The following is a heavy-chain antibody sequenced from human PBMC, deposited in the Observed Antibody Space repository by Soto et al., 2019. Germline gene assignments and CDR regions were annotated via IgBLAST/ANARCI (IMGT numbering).Heavy chain of an antibody. CDR3: ARGLGIAATGRPGNYAMDL. V-gene: IGHV3-21*01. CDR2: ISSSSYI. D-gene: IGHD6-13*01. CDR1: GFTFSSSS. J-gene: IGHJ6*04. Sequence: PVGSLRLSCAASGFTFSSSSMNWVRQAPGKGLEWVSSISSSSYIYYADSVKGRFTISRDNAKNSLYLQMNSLRAEDTAVYYCARGLGIAATGRPGNYAMDLRDERPTVAVSS.